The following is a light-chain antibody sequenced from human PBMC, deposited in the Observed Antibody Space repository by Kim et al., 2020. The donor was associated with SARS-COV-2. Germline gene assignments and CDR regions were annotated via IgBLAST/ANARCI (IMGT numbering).Light chain of an antibody. CDR1: SSDVGGYNY. CDR2: EIS. CDR3: SSYAGSNKV. V-gene: IGLV2-8*01. Sequence: QSALTQPPSASGSPGQTVTISCTGTSSDVGGYNYVSWYQQHPGKAPKLMIYEISKRPSGVPDRFSGSKSGNTASLIVSGPQAEDEADYYGSSYAGSNKVFGTGTKVTVL. J-gene: IGLJ1*01.